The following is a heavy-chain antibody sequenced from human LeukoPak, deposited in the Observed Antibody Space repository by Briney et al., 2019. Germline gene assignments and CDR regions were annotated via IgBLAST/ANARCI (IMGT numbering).Heavy chain of an antibody. Sequence: PGRSLRLSCAASGFTFDDYAMHWVRQAPGKGLEWVSGISWNSGSIGYADSVKGRFTISRDNAKNTLYLQMNSLRAKDTAVYYCARDRGGGSSWYLFDYWGQGTLVTVSS. CDR2: ISWNSGSI. V-gene: IGHV3-9*01. D-gene: IGHD6-13*01. CDR1: GFTFDDYA. J-gene: IGHJ4*02. CDR3: ARDRGGGSSWYLFDY.